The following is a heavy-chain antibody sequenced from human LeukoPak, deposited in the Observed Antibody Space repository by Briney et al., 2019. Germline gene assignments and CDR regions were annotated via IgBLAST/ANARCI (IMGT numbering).Heavy chain of an antibody. CDR3: ATEPPYSGSYLGCYYSYGMDV. D-gene: IGHD1-26*01. CDR1: GYTLTELS. Sequence: ASVTVSCKVSGYTLTELSMHWVRQAPGDGREWMGGFYAEDGETIYAQKSQGRVTMTEHTSTATAYMELSSLRSQDTAAYYCATEPPYSGSYLGCYYSYGMDVWGQGTTVTVSS. J-gene: IGHJ6*02. V-gene: IGHV1-24*01. CDR2: FYAEDGET.